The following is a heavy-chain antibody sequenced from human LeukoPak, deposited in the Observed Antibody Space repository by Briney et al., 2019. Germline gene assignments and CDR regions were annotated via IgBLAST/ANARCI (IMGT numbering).Heavy chain of an antibody. Sequence: PGGSLRLSCAASGFTFSSYWMHWVRQAPGKGLVWVSRIKSDGSTNYADSVKGRFTISRDNAKNTLSLQMNSLSGEDTGVYYCARAPSEIGGYYPEYFRHWGQGTLVTVSS. V-gene: IGHV3-74*01. D-gene: IGHD3-22*01. CDR3: ARAPSEIGGYYPEYFRH. J-gene: IGHJ1*01. CDR2: IKSDGST. CDR1: GFTFSSYW.